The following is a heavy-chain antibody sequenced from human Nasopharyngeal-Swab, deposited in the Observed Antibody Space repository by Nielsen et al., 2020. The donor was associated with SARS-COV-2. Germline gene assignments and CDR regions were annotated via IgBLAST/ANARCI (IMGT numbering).Heavy chain of an antibody. CDR1: AASVTTYY. Sequence: SETLSLTCTVSAASVTTYYWGWIRQSPGKGLEWIAYITDTGRTKYNPSLETRVTISQDTSRTRFSLRLTSVTAVETAMYYCAGIPYGGGHSSYGWFDLWGQGILVTVSS. CDR2: ITDTGRT. D-gene: IGHD2-21*02. J-gene: IGHJ5*02. V-gene: IGHV4-59*02. CDR3: AGIPYGGGHSSYGWFDL.